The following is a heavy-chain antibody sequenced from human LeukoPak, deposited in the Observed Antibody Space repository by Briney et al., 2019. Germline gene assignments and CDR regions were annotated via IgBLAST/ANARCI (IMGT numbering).Heavy chain of an antibody. CDR2: ISGSGGST. V-gene: IGHV3-23*01. J-gene: IGHJ4*02. Sequence: ETLSLTCAVYGGSFSGYYWSWIRQPPGKGLEWVSAISGSGGSTYYADSVKGRFTISRDNAKNSVFLQMNSLRAEDTAVYYCAAVIDYWGQGTLVTVSS. CDR1: GGSFSGYY. CDR3: AAVIDY.